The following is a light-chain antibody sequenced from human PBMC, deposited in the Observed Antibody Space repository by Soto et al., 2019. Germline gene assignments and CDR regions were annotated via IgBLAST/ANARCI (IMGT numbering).Light chain of an antibody. CDR1: SSDVGGYNY. V-gene: IGLV2-14*01. Sequence: QSALTQPASVSGSPGQSITISCTGTSSDVGGYNYVSWYQQHPGKAPKLMIYDVSNRPSGVSNRFSGSKSGNTASLTISRRQAEDEADYCCSSYTSSSLYVFRTGTKLTVL. CDR2: DVS. CDR3: SSYTSSSLYV. J-gene: IGLJ1*01.